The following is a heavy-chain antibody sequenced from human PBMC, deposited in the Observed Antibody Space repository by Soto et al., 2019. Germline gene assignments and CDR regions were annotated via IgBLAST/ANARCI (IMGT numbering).Heavy chain of an antibody. D-gene: IGHD2-2*01. CDR3: AKSKEVRKYQLLLDY. V-gene: IGHV3-23*01. Sequence: GESLKISCAASGFTFSSYAMSWVRQAPGKGLEWVSAISGSGGSTYYADSVKGRFTISRDNSKNTLYLQMNSLRAEDTAVYYCAKSKEVRKYQLLLDYWGQGTLVTVSS. J-gene: IGHJ4*02. CDR2: ISGSGGST. CDR1: GFTFSSYA.